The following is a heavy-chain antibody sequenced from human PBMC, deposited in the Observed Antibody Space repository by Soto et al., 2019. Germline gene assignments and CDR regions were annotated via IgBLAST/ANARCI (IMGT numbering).Heavy chain of an antibody. CDR2: ISGSGGTT. Sequence: GGSLRLSCAASGFTFSSYAMSWVRQAPGKGLEWVSAISGSGGTTYYADSVKGRFTISRDNSKNTLYLQMNSLRAEDTAVYYCAKDKADYDFWSGSEPNWFDPWGQGTLVTVSS. V-gene: IGHV3-23*01. CDR1: GFTFSSYA. CDR3: AKDKADYDFWSGSEPNWFDP. D-gene: IGHD3-3*01. J-gene: IGHJ5*02.